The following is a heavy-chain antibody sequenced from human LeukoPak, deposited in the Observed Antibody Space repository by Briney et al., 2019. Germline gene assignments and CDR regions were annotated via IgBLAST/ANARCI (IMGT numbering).Heavy chain of an antibody. Sequence: GGSLRLSCAASGFIFSSYGMHWVRQAPGKGLEWVAVILYDGSNKYYADSVKGRFTISRDNSRNTLNLQMNSLRAEDAAVYYCARAHGLYGSGSYPDYWGQGTLVTVSS. V-gene: IGHV3-30*03. D-gene: IGHD3-10*01. CDR2: ILYDGSNK. CDR3: ARAHGLYGSGSYPDY. CDR1: GFIFSSYG. J-gene: IGHJ4*02.